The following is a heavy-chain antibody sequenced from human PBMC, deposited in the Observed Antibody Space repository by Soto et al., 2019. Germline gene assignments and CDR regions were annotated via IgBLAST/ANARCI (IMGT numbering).Heavy chain of an antibody. J-gene: IGHJ6*02. D-gene: IGHD6-13*01. CDR2: IFPGDSDT. Sequence: GESLKISCKASGYIFSNYWIGWVRQMPGKGLEWMGMIFPGDSDTRYSPSFQGQVTMSAGKSINTAYLQWNDLKASDTAIYYCARVKTGNPGYYAMDVWGQGTKVTVSS. V-gene: IGHV5-51*01. CDR3: ARVKTGNPGYYAMDV. CDR1: GYIFSNYW.